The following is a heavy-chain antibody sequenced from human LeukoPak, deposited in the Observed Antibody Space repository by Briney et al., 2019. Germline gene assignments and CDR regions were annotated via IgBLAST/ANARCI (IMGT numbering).Heavy chain of an antibody. CDR2: IKEDGSAQ. V-gene: IGHV3-7*01. CDR3: ANHRRPYLPDSTHAFDI. CDR1: GFTFSRSW. Sequence: GGSLRLSCAASGFTFSRSWMSWVRQAPGKGLEWVANIKEDGSAQFYLDPVKGRFIISRDNAKNSLYLQMHSLRAEDTAVYYCANHRRPYLPDSTHAFDIWGQGTMVAVSS. J-gene: IGHJ3*02. D-gene: IGHD1-14*01.